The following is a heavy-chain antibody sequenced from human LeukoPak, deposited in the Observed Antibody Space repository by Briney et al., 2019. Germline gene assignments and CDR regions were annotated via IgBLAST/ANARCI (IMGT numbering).Heavy chain of an antibody. J-gene: IGHJ6*02. Sequence: ASVKVSCKASGYTFTSYYMHWVRQAPGQGLEWMGIINPSGGSTSYAQKFQGRVTITRDTSASTAYMELSSLRSEDTAVYYCARDRGYDILTGHYGMDVWGQGTTVTVSS. V-gene: IGHV1-46*01. D-gene: IGHD3-9*01. CDR2: INPSGGST. CDR1: GYTFTSYY. CDR3: ARDRGYDILTGHYGMDV.